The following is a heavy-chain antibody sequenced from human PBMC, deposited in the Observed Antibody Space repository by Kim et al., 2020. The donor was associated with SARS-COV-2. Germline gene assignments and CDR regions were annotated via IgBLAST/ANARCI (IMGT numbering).Heavy chain of an antibody. V-gene: IGHV1-58*01. CDR1: GFTFTSSA. CDR2: IVVGSGNT. D-gene: IGHD2-21*02. J-gene: IGHJ6*02. CDR3: AAEGPVVTHMGYYYGMDV. Sequence: SVKVSCKASGFTFTSSAVQWVRQARGQRLEWIGWIVVGSGNTNYAQKFQERVTITRDMSTSTADMELSSLRSEDTAVYYCAAEGPVVTHMGYYYGMDVWGQGTTVTVSS.